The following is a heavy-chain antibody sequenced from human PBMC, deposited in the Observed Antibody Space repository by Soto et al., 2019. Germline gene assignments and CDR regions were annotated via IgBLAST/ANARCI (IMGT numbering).Heavy chain of an antibody. D-gene: IGHD5-12*01. J-gene: IGHJ4*02. CDR3: AKASGLRSPVPTDFNY. V-gene: IGHV3-23*01. CDR2: ISGGGDST. CDR1: GFTFSSYS. Sequence: GGSLRLSCAASGFTFSSYSMNWVRQAPGKGLEWVSGISGGGDSTYYADSVKGRFTISRDNSKNTLYLQMNSLRVEDTALYYCAKASGLRSPVPTDFNYWGRGTLVTVSS.